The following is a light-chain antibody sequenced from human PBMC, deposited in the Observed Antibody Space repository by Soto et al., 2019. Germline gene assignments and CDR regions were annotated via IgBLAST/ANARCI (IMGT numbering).Light chain of an antibody. V-gene: IGKV3-20*01. CDR1: QSVTSY. CDR3: QQYGSSPLT. J-gene: IGKJ4*01. CDR2: DAS. Sequence: EIVLTQSPATLSLSPGERATLSFRASQSVTSYLALYQQRPGQAPRLLIYDASRRATGIPARFSGSRSGTDFTLTISRLEPEDFAVYYCQQYGSSPLTFGGGTKVDI.